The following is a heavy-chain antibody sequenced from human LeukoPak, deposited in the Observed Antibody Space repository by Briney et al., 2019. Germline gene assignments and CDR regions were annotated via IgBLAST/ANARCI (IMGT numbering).Heavy chain of an antibody. J-gene: IGHJ4*02. D-gene: IGHD5-24*01. CDR3: ARDGGDGYNFYY. CDR1: GYTFSGYY. CDR2: INPNGGVT. Sequence: ASVKVSCKASGYTFSGYYMHWLRQAPGQGLEWMGWINPNGGVTNYAQKFQGRVTMTRDTSISTAYMELSRLISDDTAVYYCARDGGDGYNFYYWGQGTLVTVSS. V-gene: IGHV1-2*02.